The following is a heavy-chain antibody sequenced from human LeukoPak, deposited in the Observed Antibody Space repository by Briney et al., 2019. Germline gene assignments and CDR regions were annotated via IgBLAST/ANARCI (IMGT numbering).Heavy chain of an antibody. CDR3: AASTYGSGAYVGFDS. D-gene: IGHD3-10*01. CDR2: MYPGDSDT. V-gene: IGHV5-51*01. CDR1: GYTFTNYW. Sequence: GESLKISCRAAGYTFTNYWIGWVRQMPGKGLEWMGIMYPGDSDTRYSPSFQGQVTLSADKSINTAYLQWSSLRASDTAMYYCAASTYGSGAYVGFDSWGQGTLVTVSS. J-gene: IGHJ4*02.